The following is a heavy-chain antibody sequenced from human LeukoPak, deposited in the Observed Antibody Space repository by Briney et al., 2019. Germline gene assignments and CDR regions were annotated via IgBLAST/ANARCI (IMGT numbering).Heavy chain of an antibody. V-gene: IGHV4-59*01. Sequence: SETLSLTCTVSGGSISSYYWSWIRQPPGKGLEWIGYIYYSGSTNYNPSLKSRVTISVDTSKNQFSLKLSSVTAADTAVYYCARRLIRSGYYYGYFDYWGQGTLVTVSS. CDR2: IYYSGST. D-gene: IGHD3-22*01. J-gene: IGHJ4*02. CDR3: ARRLIRSGYYYGYFDY. CDR1: GGSISSYY.